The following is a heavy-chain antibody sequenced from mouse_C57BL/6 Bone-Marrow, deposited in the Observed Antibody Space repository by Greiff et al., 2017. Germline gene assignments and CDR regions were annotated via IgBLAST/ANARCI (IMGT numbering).Heavy chain of an antibody. V-gene: IGHV1-69*01. CDR2: IDPSDSYT. CDR1: GYTFTSYW. J-gene: IGHJ3*01. CDR3: ARKSSPAWFAY. Sequence: QVQLKQPGAELVMPGASVKLSCKAPGYTFTSYWMHWVKQRPGQGLEWIGEIDPSDSYTNYNQKFKGTSTLTVDKSSSTAYMQVSSLASEDSAVYCCARKSSPAWFAYWGQGTLVTVSA. D-gene: IGHD1-1*01.